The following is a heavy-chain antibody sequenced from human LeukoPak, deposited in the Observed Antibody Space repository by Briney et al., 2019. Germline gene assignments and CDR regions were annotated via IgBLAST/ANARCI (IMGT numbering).Heavy chain of an antibody. D-gene: IGHD3-10*01. CDR2: IYYSGST. Sequence: SETLSLTCAVSGGSISSSSYYWGWIRQPPGKGLEWIGSIYYSGSTYYNPSLKSRVTMSLDTSKNHFSLRLISVTAADTAVYYCAQEGYGSGSYHKTWGQGTLVSVSS. J-gene: IGHJ5*02. CDR1: GGSISSSSYY. CDR3: AQEGYGSGSYHKT. V-gene: IGHV4-39*07.